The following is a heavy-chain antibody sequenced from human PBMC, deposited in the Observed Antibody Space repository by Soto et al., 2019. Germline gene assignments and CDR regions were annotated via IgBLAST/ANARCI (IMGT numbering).Heavy chain of an antibody. CDR1: ETFGDYE. J-gene: IGHJ4*02. V-gene: IGHV1-69*01. D-gene: IGHD1-26*01. CDR2: IFPTFGAA. Sequence: QVRLVQSGAEVKKPGSSVKVSRKSSETFGDYEPISARQAPGQGLEWMGGIFPTFGAANHAQQFQGRVTLTADESTSTVYMEVHRLRSEDTAVYFCARVGGRRFIANWGEGTHVIVSS. CDR3: ARVGGRRFIAN.